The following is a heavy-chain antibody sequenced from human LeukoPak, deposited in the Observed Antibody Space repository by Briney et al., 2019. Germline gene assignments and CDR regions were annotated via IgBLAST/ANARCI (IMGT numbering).Heavy chain of an antibody. CDR2: IYYSGST. CDR3: ARYQPMYSSSWNWFDP. J-gene: IGHJ5*02. CDR1: GGSISSYY. V-gene: IGHV4-59*01. D-gene: IGHD6-13*01. Sequence: PSETPSLTCTVSGGSISSYYWSWIRQPPGKGLEWIGYIYYSGSTNYNPSHKSRVTISVDTSKNQFSLKLSSVTAADTAVYYCARYQPMYSSSWNWFDPWGQGTLVTVSS.